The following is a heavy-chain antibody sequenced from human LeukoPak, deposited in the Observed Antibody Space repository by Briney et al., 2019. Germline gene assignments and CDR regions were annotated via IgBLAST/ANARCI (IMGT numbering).Heavy chain of an antibody. CDR3: ARGGVEMATIGGYYFDY. Sequence: SETLSLTCAVYRGSFSGYYWSWIRQPPGKGLEWIGEINHSGSTNYNPSLKSRVTISVDTSKNQFSLKLSSVTAADTAVYYCARGGVEMATIGGYYFDYWGQGTLVTVSS. D-gene: IGHD5-24*01. V-gene: IGHV4-34*01. CDR2: INHSGST. J-gene: IGHJ4*02. CDR1: RGSFSGYY.